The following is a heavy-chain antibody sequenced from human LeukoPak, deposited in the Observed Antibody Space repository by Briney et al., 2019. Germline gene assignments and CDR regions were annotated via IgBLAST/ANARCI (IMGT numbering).Heavy chain of an antibody. CDR1: GGSFSGYY. CDR2: INHSGST. Sequence: PSETLSLTCAVYGGSFSGYYWSWIRQPPGKGLEWIGEINHSGSTNYNPSLKSRVTISVDTSKNQFSLKLSSVTAADTAVYYCARRRGVTMVRGVISPFDYWGQGTLVTVSS. J-gene: IGHJ4*02. D-gene: IGHD3-10*01. V-gene: IGHV4-34*01. CDR3: ARRRGVTMVRGVISPFDY.